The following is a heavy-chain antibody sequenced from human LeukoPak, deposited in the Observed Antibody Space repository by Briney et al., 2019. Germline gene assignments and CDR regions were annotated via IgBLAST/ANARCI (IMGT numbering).Heavy chain of an antibody. CDR2: ISSSTYI. CDR1: GFTFSAYS. V-gene: IGHV3-21*01. CDR3: ARDLKGYGGNSGNWFDP. J-gene: IGHJ5*02. D-gene: IGHD4-23*01. Sequence: GGSLRLSCAASGFTFSAYSMNWVRQAPGKGPEWDSSISSSTYIYYADSVRGRFTISRDNAKNSLFLQMNSLRAEDTAVYYCARDLKGYGGNSGNWFDPWGQGTLVTVSS.